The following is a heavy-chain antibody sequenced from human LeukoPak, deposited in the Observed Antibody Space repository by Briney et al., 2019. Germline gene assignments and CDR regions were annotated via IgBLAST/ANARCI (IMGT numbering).Heavy chain of an antibody. Sequence: GGSLRLSCAASGFTLSYDMHWVRQATGKGLEWVSAIGTAGDTYYPGSVKGRFTISRENAKNSLYLQMNSLRAGDTAVYYCARAEYGSGSYGYWGQGTLVTVSS. CDR2: IGTAGDT. CDR3: ARAEYGSGSYGY. CDR1: GFTLSYD. J-gene: IGHJ4*02. D-gene: IGHD3-10*01. V-gene: IGHV3-13*01.